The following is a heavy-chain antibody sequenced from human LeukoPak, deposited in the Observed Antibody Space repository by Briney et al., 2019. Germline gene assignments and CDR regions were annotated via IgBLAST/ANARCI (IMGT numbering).Heavy chain of an antibody. Sequence: PSETLSLTCTVSGGSISSSSYYWGWIRQPPGKGLEWIGSIYYSGSTYYNPSLKSRVTISVDTSKNQFSLKLSSVTAADTAVYYCARDKSWNYAYYFDYWGQGTLVTVSS. V-gene: IGHV4-39*07. CDR3: ARDKSWNYAYYFDY. J-gene: IGHJ4*02. CDR2: IYYSGST. D-gene: IGHD1-7*01. CDR1: GGSISSSSYY.